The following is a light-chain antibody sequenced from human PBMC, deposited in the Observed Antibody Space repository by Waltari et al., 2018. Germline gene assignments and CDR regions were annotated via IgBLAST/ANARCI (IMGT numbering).Light chain of an antibody. J-gene: IGLJ3*02. CDR3: SSYAGSSSPRV. V-gene: IGLV2-23*01. CDR1: NSAVGTYNL. CDR2: EGN. Sequence: QSALIQPASVSVSPGQSITMSCTETNSAVGTYNLVSWYQQHPAKAPKLIIYEGNKRPSGVSYRFSGSKSGNAASLTIAGLQAEDEADYYCSSYAGSSSPRVFGGGTKLTVL.